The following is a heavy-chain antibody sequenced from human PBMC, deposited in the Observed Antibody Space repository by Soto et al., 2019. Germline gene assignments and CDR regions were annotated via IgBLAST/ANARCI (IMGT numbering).Heavy chain of an antibody. Sequence: GASVKVSCKASGYTFTSYGISWVRQAPGQGLEWMGWISAYNGNTNYAQKLQGRVTMTTDTSTSTAYMELRSLRSDDTAVYYCAWVFTPPKTSYYYSVVGGKGTTVPVSS. D-gene: IGHD3-3*01. CDR3: AWVFTPPKTSYYYSVV. CDR1: GYTFTSYG. V-gene: IGHV1-18*01. J-gene: IGHJ6*03. CDR2: ISAYNGNT.